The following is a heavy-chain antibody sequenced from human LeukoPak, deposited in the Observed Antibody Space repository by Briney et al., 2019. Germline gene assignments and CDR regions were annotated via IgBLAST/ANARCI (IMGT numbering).Heavy chain of an antibody. D-gene: IGHD3-10*02. V-gene: IGHV4-59*11. CDR2: IYYSGST. Sequence: PSETLSLTCAVYGGSLSGHYWNWIRQAPGKGLEWIGYIYYSGSTNYNPSLKSRVTISVDTSKNQFSLKLSSVTAADTAVYYCAMFRGYFDYWGQGTLVTVSS. J-gene: IGHJ4*02. CDR3: AMFRGYFDY. CDR1: GGSLSGHY.